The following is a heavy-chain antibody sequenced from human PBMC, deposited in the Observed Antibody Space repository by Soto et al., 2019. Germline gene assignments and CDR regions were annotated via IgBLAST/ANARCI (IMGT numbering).Heavy chain of an antibody. CDR1: GASMSDYF. D-gene: IGHD6-19*01. J-gene: IGHJ4*02. Sequence: SETLSLTCTVSGASMSDYFWTWIRLPAGKRLEWIGRKSISGSTDYNPSLKGRASMSVDTSKNQFSLRLISVTAADTALYYCARRLGSAAGWSFDVWGQGILVTVSS. V-gene: IGHV4-4*07. CDR3: ARRLGSAAGWSFDV. CDR2: KSISGST.